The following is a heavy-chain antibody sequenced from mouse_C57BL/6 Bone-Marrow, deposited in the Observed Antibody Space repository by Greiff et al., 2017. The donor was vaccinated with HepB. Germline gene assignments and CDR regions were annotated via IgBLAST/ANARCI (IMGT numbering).Heavy chain of an antibody. CDR2: IYPGDGDT. J-gene: IGHJ4*01. V-gene: IGHV1-82*01. CDR1: GYAFSSSW. CDR3: ARWLLLLYAMDY. Sequence: QVQLQQSGPELVKPGASVKISCKASGYAFSSSWMNWVKQRPGKGLEWIGRIYPGDGDTNYNGKFKGKATLTADKSSSTAYMQLSSLTSEDSAVYFCARWLLLLYAMDYWGQGTSVTVSS. D-gene: IGHD2-3*01.